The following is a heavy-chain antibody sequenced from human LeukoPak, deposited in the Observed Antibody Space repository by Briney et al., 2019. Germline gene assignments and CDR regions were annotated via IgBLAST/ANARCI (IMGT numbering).Heavy chain of an antibody. D-gene: IGHD6-19*01. V-gene: IGHV3-23*01. J-gene: IGHJ4*02. Sequence: GGSLRLSWAASGFTFSSYAMSWVRQGPGKGLEWVSTIGGDGEKTYYADSVKGRFTVSRDNSKNTLYLQMNSLRVEDTAVYSCARTVAGDYWGQGTLVTVSS. CDR2: IGGDGEKT. CDR1: GFTFSSYA. CDR3: ARTVAGDY.